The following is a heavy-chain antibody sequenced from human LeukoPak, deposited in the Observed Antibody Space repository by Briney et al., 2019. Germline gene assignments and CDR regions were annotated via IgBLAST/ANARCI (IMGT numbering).Heavy chain of an antibody. CDR3: ARSAIVGSRYAFDI. Sequence: ASVKVSCKASGGTFSSYVISWVRQAPGQGLEWMGGIIPIFGTANYAQKFQGRVTITADESTSTAYMELSSLRSEDTAVYYCARSAIVGSRYAFDIWGQGTMVTVSS. CDR2: IIPIFGTA. D-gene: IGHD3-22*01. J-gene: IGHJ3*02. V-gene: IGHV1-69*13. CDR1: GGTFSSYV.